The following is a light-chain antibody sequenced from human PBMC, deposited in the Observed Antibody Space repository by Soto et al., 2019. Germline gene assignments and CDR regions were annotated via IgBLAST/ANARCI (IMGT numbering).Light chain of an antibody. J-gene: IGKJ1*01. CDR1: QSVSSY. V-gene: IGKV3-20*01. Sequence: EIVLTQSPATLSLSPGERATLSCRASQSVSSYLAWYQHKPGRAPRLLIYGASSRATGIPDRFSGSGSGTDFTLTISRLEPEDFAVYYCQQYGSSPRTFGQGTKVDIK. CDR2: GAS. CDR3: QQYGSSPRT.